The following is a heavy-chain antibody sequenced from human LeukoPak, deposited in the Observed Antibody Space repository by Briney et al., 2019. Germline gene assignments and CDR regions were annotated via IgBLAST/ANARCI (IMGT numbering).Heavy chain of an antibody. CDR1: GYTFTGYY. CDR2: INPNSGGT. CDR3: ARVLGRYYDSSGYSPRFDY. J-gene: IGHJ4*02. V-gene: IGHV1-2*02. D-gene: IGHD3-22*01. Sequence: ASVKVSCKASGYTFTGYYMHWVRQAPGQGLEWMGWINPNSGGTNYAQKFQGRVTMTRDTSISTAYMELSRLRSDDTAVYYCARVLGRYYDSSGYSPRFDYWGQGTLVTVSS.